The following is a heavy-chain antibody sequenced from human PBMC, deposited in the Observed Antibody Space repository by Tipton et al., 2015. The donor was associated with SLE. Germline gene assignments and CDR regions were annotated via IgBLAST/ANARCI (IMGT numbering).Heavy chain of an antibody. Sequence: TLSLTCAVSGGSFSGYYWNWIRQPPGKGLEWMWEIYHSGSTNYNPSLKSRVTISVEKSKNQFSLKLSSVTAAATAVYYCSRWVRAAAGTWYFDLWGRGTLVTVSS. CDR3: SRWVRAAAGTWYFDL. D-gene: IGHD6-13*01. J-gene: IGHJ2*01. CDR2: IYHSGST. V-gene: IGHV4-34*01. CDR1: GGSFSGYY.